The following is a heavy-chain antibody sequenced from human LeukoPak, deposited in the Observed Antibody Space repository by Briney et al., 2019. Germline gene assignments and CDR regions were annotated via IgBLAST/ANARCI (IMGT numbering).Heavy chain of an antibody. J-gene: IGHJ4*02. CDR1: GYTFTGYY. V-gene: IGHV1-2*02. CDR2: INPNSGGT. D-gene: IGHD3-10*01. CDR3: ARESYGSGRSDDY. Sequence: ASVKVSCKASGYTFTGYYMHWVRQAPGQGLEWMGWINPNSGGTNYAQKFQGRVTMTRDTSISTAYMELSRLRSDDTAVYYCARESYGSGRSDDYWGQGTLVTVSS.